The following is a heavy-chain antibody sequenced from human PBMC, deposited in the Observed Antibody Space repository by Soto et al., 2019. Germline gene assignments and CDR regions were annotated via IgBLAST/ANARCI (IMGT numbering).Heavy chain of an antibody. J-gene: IGHJ5*02. CDR2: IYWNDDR. D-gene: IGHD6-6*01. CDR1: GFSLSTSGVV. V-gene: IGHV2-5*01. CDR3: AHRKGYSSSSVYWFDP. Sequence: SGPALVNPTQTLTLTCTFSGFSLSTSGVVVGWIRQPPGKALEWLALIYWNDDRRYSPSLKSRLTITKDTSKNQVALTMTNMDPVDTATYYCAHRKGYSSSSVYWFDPGGQGTLVTVSS.